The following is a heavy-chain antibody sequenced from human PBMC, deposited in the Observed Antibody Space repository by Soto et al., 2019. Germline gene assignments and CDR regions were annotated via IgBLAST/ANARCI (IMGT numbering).Heavy chain of an antibody. CDR1: VGTIRSYA. D-gene: IGHD6-13*01. J-gene: IGHJ3*02. V-gene: IGHV1-18*01. Sequence: APVQVSCQDSVGTIRSYAICWVRQAPGQGLEWMGWISAYNGNTNYGQKLQGRVTMTTDTSTSTAYMELRSLRSDDTAVYYCATDSSSWYIAAFDIWGQGTMVTVS. CDR2: ISAYNGNT. CDR3: ATDSSSWYIAAFDI.